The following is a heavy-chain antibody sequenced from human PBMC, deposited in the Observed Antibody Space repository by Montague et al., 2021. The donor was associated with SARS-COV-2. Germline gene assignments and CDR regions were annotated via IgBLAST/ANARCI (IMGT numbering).Heavy chain of an antibody. D-gene: IGHD6-13*01. CDR1: GDSISSFY. V-gene: IGHV4-4*07. CDR3: ARDVVAAPGTFDY. CDR2: VSASGST. Sequence: SETLSLTCTVSGDSISSFYWSWIRQPAGKGLEWIGRVSASGSTNYNPSLNSRVTMSVDTSKKQFSLRLSSVTAADTAVYYCARDVVAAPGTFDYWGQGTLVTVSS. J-gene: IGHJ4*02.